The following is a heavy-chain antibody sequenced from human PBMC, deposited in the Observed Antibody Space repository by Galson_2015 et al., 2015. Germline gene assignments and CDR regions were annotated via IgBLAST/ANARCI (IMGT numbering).Heavy chain of an antibody. V-gene: IGHV3-21*06. J-gene: IGHJ4*02. CDR2: ISSSSRFI. D-gene: IGHD2-15*01. CDR1: GFTFSNSD. Sequence: SLRLSCAASGFTFSNSDMAWVRQAPGKGLECVSSISSSSRFIYYADSVKGRFTISRDNAKGSLYLQMSSLRAEDTALYYCARGWWSFDFWGQGTLLTVSS. CDR3: ARGWWSFDF.